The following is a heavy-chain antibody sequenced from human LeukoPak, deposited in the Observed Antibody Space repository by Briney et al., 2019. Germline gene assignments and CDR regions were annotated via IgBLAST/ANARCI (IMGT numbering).Heavy chain of an antibody. Sequence: GGSLRLSCAASGFTFSSYGMHWVRQAPGKGLEWVAVISYDGSNKYYADSVKGRFTISRDHSKNTLYLQMNSLRAEDTAVYYCAKDAAGPPDYWGQGTLVTVSS. J-gene: IGHJ4*02. V-gene: IGHV3-30*18. D-gene: IGHD3-10*01. CDR3: AKDAAGPPDY. CDR1: GFTFSSYG. CDR2: ISYDGSNK.